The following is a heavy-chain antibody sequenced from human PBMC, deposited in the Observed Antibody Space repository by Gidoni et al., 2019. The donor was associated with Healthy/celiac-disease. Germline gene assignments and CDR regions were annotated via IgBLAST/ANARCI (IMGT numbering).Heavy chain of an antibody. V-gene: IGHV3-20*01. CDR3: ATHKTYSSSDAFDI. D-gene: IGHD6-13*01. CDR1: GFTFDDYG. J-gene: IGHJ3*02. Sequence: EVQLVASGGGVVRPGGSLRLSCAASGFTFDDYGMSWVSQAPGKGLEWVSGINWKGGSTGYADSVKGRFTISRDNAKNSLYLQMNSVRAEDTALYHCATHKTYSSSDAFDIWGQGTMVTVSS. CDR2: INWKGGST.